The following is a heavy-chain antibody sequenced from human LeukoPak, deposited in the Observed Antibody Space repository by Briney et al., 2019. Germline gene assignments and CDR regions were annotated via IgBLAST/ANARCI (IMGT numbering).Heavy chain of an antibody. CDR1: GFTFSSYG. D-gene: IGHD5-12*01. CDR3: VLGPVVATIPGGY. CDR2: IWYDGSNK. V-gene: IGHV3-33*01. J-gene: IGHJ4*02. Sequence: PGGSLRLSCAASGFTFSSYGMQWVRQAPGKGLEWVAVIWYDGSNKYYADSVKGRFTISRDNSKNTLYLQMNSLRAEDTAVYYCVLGPVVATIPGGYWGQGTLVTVSS.